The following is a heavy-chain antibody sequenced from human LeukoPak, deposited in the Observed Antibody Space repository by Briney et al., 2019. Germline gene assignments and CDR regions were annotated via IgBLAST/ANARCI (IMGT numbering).Heavy chain of an antibody. J-gene: IGHJ6*02. CDR1: GFTFSAYE. CDR3: ARETAYGDYISYYYYYGMDV. CDR2: ISSSGDIL. V-gene: IGHV3-48*03. Sequence: GGSLRLSCAASGFTFSAYEINWVRRAPGKGLEWVSYISSSGDILYYADSVKGRFTISRDNAKNSLYLQMNSLRAEDTAVYYCARETAYGDYISYYYYYGMDVWGQGTTVTVSS. D-gene: IGHD4-17*01.